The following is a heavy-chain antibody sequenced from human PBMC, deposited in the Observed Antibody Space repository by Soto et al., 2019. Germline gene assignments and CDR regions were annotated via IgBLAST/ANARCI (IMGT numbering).Heavy chain of an antibody. D-gene: IGHD3-16*01. CDR1: GFTFSSYW. CDR2: ISNSGSSI. Sequence: GGSLRLSCVASGFTFSSYWMHWVRQAPGKGLEWVSYISNSGSSIYYADSVKGRFTISRDNAKKSLYLQMNSLRAEDTAVYYCVRDRRSWGSDSFDIWGQGTMVTVSS. J-gene: IGHJ3*02. V-gene: IGHV3-48*04. CDR3: VRDRRSWGSDSFDI.